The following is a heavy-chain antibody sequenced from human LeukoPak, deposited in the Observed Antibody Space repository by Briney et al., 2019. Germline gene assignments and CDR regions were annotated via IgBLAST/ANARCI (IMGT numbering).Heavy chain of an antibody. Sequence: GGSLRLSCAASGFTFTTYSMSWVRQAPAEELESVSAIRGSGGSTYYADSVKGRFTISRDDSKSTLYLQMNSLRAEDTAVYHCVTFYYDSSGSYVHYWGQGTLVTVSS. CDR1: GFTFTTYS. D-gene: IGHD3-22*01. CDR3: VTFYYDSSGSYVHY. CDR2: IRGSGGST. V-gene: IGHV3-23*01. J-gene: IGHJ4*02.